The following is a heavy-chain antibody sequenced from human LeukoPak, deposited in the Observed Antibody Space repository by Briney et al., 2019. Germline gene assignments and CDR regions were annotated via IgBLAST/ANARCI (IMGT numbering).Heavy chain of an antibody. V-gene: IGHV1-3*03. CDR2: INAGNGNT. D-gene: IGHD3-10*01. CDR1: GYTFTSYA. Sequence: VASVKVSCKASGYTFTSYAIHWVRQAPGQRLEWMGWINAGNGNTRYSQEFQGRLTISRDTSATTAYMELSSLRSEDTAVYYCAREGGNIYYGSGTLYYYYMDVWGKGTTVTISS. CDR3: AREGGNIYYGSGTLYYYYMDV. J-gene: IGHJ6*03.